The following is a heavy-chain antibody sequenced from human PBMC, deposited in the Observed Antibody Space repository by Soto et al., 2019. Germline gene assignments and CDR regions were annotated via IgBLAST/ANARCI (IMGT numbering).Heavy chain of an antibody. CDR1: GFTFSSYS. CDR3: ARDRYCSSTRCYVRVAY. D-gene: IGHD2-2*01. J-gene: IGHJ4*02. V-gene: IGHV3-21*01. CDR2: ISSSSSYI. Sequence: GGSLRLSCAASGFTFSSYSMNWVRQAPGKGLEWVSSISSSSSYIYYADSVKGRFTISRDNAKNSLYLQMNSLRAEDTAMYYCARDRYCSSTRCYVRVAYRGQGTLVTVSS.